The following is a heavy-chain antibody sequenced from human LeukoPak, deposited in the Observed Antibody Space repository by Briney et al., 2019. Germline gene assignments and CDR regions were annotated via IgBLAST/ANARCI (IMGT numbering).Heavy chain of an antibody. J-gene: IGHJ3*02. CDR1: GGSISSYY. Sequence: PSETLSLTCTVSGGSISSYYWSWIRQPPGKGLEWIGYIYYSGSTDYNPSLKSRVTMSVDTSKNQFSLKLSSVTAADTAVYYCARGDLTVSGAKNAFDIWGQGTMVTVSS. D-gene: IGHD3-9*01. CDR2: IYYSGST. CDR3: ARGDLTVSGAKNAFDI. V-gene: IGHV4-59*12.